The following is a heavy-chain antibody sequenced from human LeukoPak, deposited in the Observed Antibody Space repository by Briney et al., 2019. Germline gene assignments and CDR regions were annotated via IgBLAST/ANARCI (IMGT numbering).Heavy chain of an antibody. J-gene: IGHJ3*02. D-gene: IGHD4-23*01. CDR1: GFTFSSYG. V-gene: IGHV3-30*02. CDR3: AKDRATVVTDDAFDI. CDR2: IRYDGSIK. Sequence: PGGSLRLSCAASGFTFSSYGMHWVRQAPGKGLEWVAFIRYDGSIKYYADSVKGRFTISRDNSKNTLYLQMNSLRAEDTAVYYCAKDRATVVTDDAFDIWGQGTMVTVSS.